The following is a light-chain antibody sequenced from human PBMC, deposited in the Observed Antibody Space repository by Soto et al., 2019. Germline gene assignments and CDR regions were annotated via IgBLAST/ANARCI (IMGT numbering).Light chain of an antibody. CDR2: EVS. CDR3: SSFTTSNTWV. J-gene: IGLJ3*02. Sequence: QSALTQPASVSGSPGQSITISCTGTSSDVGGYNYVSWYQQHPGKAPKLMIYEVSNRPSGVSNRFSGSKSGNTASLTISGLQADDEGDYYCSSFTTSNTWVFGGGTKLTVL. CDR1: SSDVGGYNY. V-gene: IGLV2-14*01.